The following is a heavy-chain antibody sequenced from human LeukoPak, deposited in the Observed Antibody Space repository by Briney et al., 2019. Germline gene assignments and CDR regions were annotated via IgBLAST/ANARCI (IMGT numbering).Heavy chain of an antibody. CDR1: GFTFSSNY. Sequence: GGSLRLSCAGSGFTFSSNYMSWVRQAPGKGLEWVSVIYSGGSTDYADSVKGRFTISRDNSKNTLYLQMNSLRAEDTAVYYCAREARYCSSTSCSDWGQGTLVTVSS. CDR2: IYSGGST. V-gene: IGHV3-66*02. J-gene: IGHJ4*02. D-gene: IGHD2-2*01. CDR3: AREARYCSSTSCSD.